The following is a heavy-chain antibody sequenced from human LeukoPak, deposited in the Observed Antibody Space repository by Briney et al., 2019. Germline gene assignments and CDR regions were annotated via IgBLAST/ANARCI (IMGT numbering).Heavy chain of an antibody. J-gene: IGHJ4*02. V-gene: IGHV3-23*01. CDR3: AGRVTGYSSGYVY. CDR2: ISGSAHKI. Sequence: PGGSLRLSCAASGFTFSSYWMNWVRQAPEKGLDWVSVISGSAHKIRYADSVKGRFTISRDNSENTAYLQMNNLRAEDTALYYCAGRVTGYSSGYVYWGQGTLVTVSS. CDR1: GFTFSSYW. D-gene: IGHD5-18*01.